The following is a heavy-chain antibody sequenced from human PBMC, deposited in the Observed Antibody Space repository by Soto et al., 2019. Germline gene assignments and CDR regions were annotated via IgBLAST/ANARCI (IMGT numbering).Heavy chain of an antibody. V-gene: IGHV1-69*02. J-gene: IGHJ3*02. CDR2: IIPILGIA. CDR1: GGSFSSYT. Sequence: GASVKVSCKACGGSFSSYTISWVRQAPRQGLEWMGRIIPILGIANYAQKFQGRVTITADKSTSTAYMELSSLRSEDTAVYYCASPYDYIWGSYRSSAFDIWGQGTMVTVSS. D-gene: IGHD3-16*02. CDR3: ASPYDYIWGSYRSSAFDI.